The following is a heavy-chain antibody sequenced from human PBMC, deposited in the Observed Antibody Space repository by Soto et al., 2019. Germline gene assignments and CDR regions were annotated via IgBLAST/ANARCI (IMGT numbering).Heavy chain of an antibody. CDR1: GVTFSGSA. CDR3: TRGPPDYFDY. V-gene: IGHV3-73*01. CDR2: IRSKANSYAT. J-gene: IGHJ4*02. Sequence: EVQLVESGGGLVQPGGSLKLSCAASGVTFSGSAMHWVRQASGKGLEWVGRIRSKANSYATTYAASVKGRFTISRDDSKNTAYLQMTSLKTEDTAVYYCTRGPPDYFDYWGQGTLVTVSS.